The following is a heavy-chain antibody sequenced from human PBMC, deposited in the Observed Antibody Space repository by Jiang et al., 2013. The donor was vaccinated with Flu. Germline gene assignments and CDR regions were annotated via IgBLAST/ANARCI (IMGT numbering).Heavy chain of an antibody. Sequence: VSCKASGYTFTGHYMQWVRQAPGQGLEWMGWINPNNGGTKYAQKFQGRVTMTRDTSISTVYMDLSRLISDDTAVYYCAAAVASTAFDAFDLWGQGTMVTVSS. D-gene: IGHD6-19*01. CDR3: AAAVASTAFDAFDL. CDR1: GYTFTGHY. CDR2: INPNNGGT. J-gene: IGHJ3*01. V-gene: IGHV1-2*02.